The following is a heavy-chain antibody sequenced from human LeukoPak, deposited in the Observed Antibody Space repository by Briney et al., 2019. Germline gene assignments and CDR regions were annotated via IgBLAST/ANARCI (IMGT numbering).Heavy chain of an antibody. CDR1: GFTFDDYA. V-gene: IGHV3-9*01. D-gene: IGHD2-2*01. J-gene: IGHJ4*02. CDR3: AKEGSTSWSLDY. CDR2: ISWNSGSI. Sequence: GGSLRLSCAASGFTFDDYAMHWVRQAPGKGLEWVSGISWNSGSIGYADSVKGRFTISRDNAKNSLYLQMNSLRAEDTALYYCAKEGSTSWSLDYWGQGTLVTVSS.